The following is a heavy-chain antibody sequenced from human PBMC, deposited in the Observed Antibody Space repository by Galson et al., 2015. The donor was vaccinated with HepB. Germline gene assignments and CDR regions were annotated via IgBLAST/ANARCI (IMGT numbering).Heavy chain of an antibody. CDR2: SKNKASSYTT. D-gene: IGHD1-26*01. Sequence: SLRLSCAASGFTFSDHYMDWVRLAPGKGLEWVGRSKNKASSYTTEYAASVKGRFTISRDDSQKSVYLQMNSLETEDTAVYYCARGTVGATPGLNWGQGTLVTVSS. CDR1: GFTFSDHY. CDR3: ARGTVGATPGLN. J-gene: IGHJ4*02. V-gene: IGHV3-72*01.